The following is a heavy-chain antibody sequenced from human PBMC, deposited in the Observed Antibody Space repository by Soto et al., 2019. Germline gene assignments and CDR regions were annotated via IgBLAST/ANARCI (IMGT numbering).Heavy chain of an antibody. CDR3: ARDTVSGSLTDY. Sequence: GGSLRLSCAASEFTFSSYWMTWVRQPPGKGLEWVANIKHDGTEKYYVDSVRGRFTISRDNAKNSLYLQMNSLRVEDTAVYYCARDTVSGSLTDYWGQGTLVTVSS. V-gene: IGHV3-7*04. J-gene: IGHJ4*02. CDR1: EFTFSSYW. CDR2: IKHDGTEK. D-gene: IGHD1-26*01.